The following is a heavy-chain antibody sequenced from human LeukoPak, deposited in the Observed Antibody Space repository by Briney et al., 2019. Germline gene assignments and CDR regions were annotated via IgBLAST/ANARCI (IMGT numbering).Heavy chain of an antibody. CDR1: GYTFTGYY. J-gene: IGHJ4*02. CDR3: ATSNYYDSSGYYSPRFYYFDY. V-gene: IGHV1-2*02. D-gene: IGHD3-22*01. Sequence: ASVKVSCKASGYTFTGYYMHWVRQAPGQGLEWMGWINPNSGGTNYAQKFQGRVTMTRDTSISTAYMELSRLRSDDTAVYYCATSNYYDSSGYYSPRFYYFDYWGQGTLVTVSS. CDR2: INPNSGGT.